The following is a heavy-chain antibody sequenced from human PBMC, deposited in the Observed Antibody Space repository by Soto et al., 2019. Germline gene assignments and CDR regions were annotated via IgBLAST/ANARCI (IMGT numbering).Heavy chain of an antibody. CDR1: AGSISTINYY. CDR2: ISYSGST. Sequence: QVQLQESGPGLVRPSQTLSLTCTVSAGSISTINYYWSWIRQHPEKGLEWIGYISYSGSTFYHSSLKXRITXSXHTSKKQFSLTLTSVTAADTAVYYCARSAQWDGFDPWGQGTMVTVSS. D-gene: IGHD2-8*01. V-gene: IGHV4-31*03. CDR3: ARSAQWDGFDP. J-gene: IGHJ3*01.